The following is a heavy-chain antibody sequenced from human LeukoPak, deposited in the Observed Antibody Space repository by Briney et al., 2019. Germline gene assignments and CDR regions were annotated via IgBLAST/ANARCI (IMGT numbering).Heavy chain of an antibody. V-gene: IGHV3-23*01. J-gene: IGHJ4*02. D-gene: IGHD6-13*01. CDR2: IGGST. Sequence: GGSLRLSCVGSGFTFGSYAMSWVRQAPGKGLEWVSAIGGSTYYADSVKGRFTISRDNSKNTLYLQMNSLRAEDTAVYYCARDIGISNSWPYFDFWGRGTLVTVSS. CDR1: GFTFGSYA. CDR3: ARDIGISNSWPYFDF.